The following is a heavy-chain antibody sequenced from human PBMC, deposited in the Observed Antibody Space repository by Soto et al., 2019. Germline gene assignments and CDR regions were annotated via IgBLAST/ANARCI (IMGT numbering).Heavy chain of an antibody. J-gene: IGHJ6*02. CDR1: GGTFSSYA. CDR2: IIPIFGTA. Sequence: ASVKVSCKASGGTFSSYAISWVRHAPGQGLEWMGGIIPIFGTANYAQKFQGRVTITADKSTSTAYMELSSLRSEDTAVYYCASTHCSGGSCYPKNYYYGMDVWGQGTTVTVSS. V-gene: IGHV1-69*06. CDR3: ASTHCSGGSCYPKNYYYGMDV. D-gene: IGHD2-15*01.